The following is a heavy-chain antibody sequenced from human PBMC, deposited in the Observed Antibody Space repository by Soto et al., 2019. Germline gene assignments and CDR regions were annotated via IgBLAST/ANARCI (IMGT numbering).Heavy chain of an antibody. V-gene: IGHV1-46*01. D-gene: IGHD3-3*01. CDR2: INPSGGST. CDR1: GYTFTSYY. J-gene: IGHJ6*02. CDR3: ARDRSITIFGVVIEFQYYYYGMYV. Sequence: GASVKVSCKASGYTFTSYYMHWVRQAPGQGLEWMGIINPSGGSTSYAQKFQGRVTMTRDTSTSTVYMELSSLRSEDTAVYYCARDRSITIFGVVIEFQYYYYGMYVWGQGTTVTVSS.